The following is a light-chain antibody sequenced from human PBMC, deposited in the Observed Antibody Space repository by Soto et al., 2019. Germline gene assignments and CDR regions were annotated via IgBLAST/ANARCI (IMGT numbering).Light chain of an antibody. CDR3: QQRSNWPPAT. CDR1: QSVSSY. Sequence: EIVLTQSPATLSLSPVERATLSCRASQSVSSYLAWYQQKPGQAPRLLIYDAYNRATGIPARFSGSGSGTDFTLTISSLEPEDFAVYYCQQRSNWPPATFGQGTRLEIK. J-gene: IGKJ5*01. CDR2: DAY. V-gene: IGKV3-11*01.